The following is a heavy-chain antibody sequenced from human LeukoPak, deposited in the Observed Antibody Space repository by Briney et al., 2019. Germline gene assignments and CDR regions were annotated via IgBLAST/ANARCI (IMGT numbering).Heavy chain of an antibody. J-gene: IGHJ4*02. Sequence: SETLSLTCTVSGGSISSSSYYWGWIRQPPGKGLEWIGSIYYSGRTYYSPSLKSRVTISVDTSRNQFSLKLSSVTAADTAVYYCARVGRMGLFDYWGQGTLVTVSS. V-gene: IGHV4-39*07. CDR3: ARVGRMGLFDY. CDR2: IYYSGRT. CDR1: GGSISSSSYY. D-gene: IGHD1-26*01.